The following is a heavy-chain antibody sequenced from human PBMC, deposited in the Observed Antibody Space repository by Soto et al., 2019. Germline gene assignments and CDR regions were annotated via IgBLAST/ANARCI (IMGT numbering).Heavy chain of an antibody. J-gene: IGHJ6*02. V-gene: IGHV4-4*02. CDR1: GGSISSVSW. Sequence: QVQLQESGPGVVKPSGTLSLTCGVSGGSISSVSWWGWVRRPPGRGLDWIGEIFHSGSTHYNPSLESRVTMSVDIVNNHFSLKLMSVTAADTAVYYCARGIQMWSQVYYGMDVWGQGTTVTVSS. CDR3: ARGIQMWSQVYYGMDV. D-gene: IGHD2-21*01. CDR2: IFHSGST.